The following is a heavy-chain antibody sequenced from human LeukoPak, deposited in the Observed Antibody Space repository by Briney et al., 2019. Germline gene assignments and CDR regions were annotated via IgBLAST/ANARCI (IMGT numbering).Heavy chain of an antibody. V-gene: IGHV1-24*01. CDR2: FDPEDGET. J-gene: IGHJ4*02. D-gene: IGHD3-3*01. CDR3: ATATLSEWLLSD. CDR1: GYTLTELS. Sequence: ASVKVSCKVSGYTLTELSMHWVRQAPGKGLEWMGGFDPEDGETIYAQKFQGRVTMTEDTSTDTAYMELSSLRSEDTAVYYCATATLSEWLLSDWGQGTLVTVSS.